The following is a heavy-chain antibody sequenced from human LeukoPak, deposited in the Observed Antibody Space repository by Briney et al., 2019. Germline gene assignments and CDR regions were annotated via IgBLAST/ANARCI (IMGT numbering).Heavy chain of an antibody. D-gene: IGHD4-17*01. Sequence: QPGGTLRLSCAASGFTFSSYGMSWVRQAPGKGLEWVSAISGSGGSTYYADSVKGRFTISRDNSKNTLYLQMNSLRAEDTAVYYCAKGLTTVTTLYYFDYWGQGTLVTVSS. CDR3: AKGLTTVTTLYYFDY. J-gene: IGHJ4*02. CDR1: GFTFSSYG. V-gene: IGHV3-23*01. CDR2: ISGSGGST.